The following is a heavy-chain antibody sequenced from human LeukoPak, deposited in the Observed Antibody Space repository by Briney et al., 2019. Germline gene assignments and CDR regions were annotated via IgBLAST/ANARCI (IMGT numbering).Heavy chain of an antibody. Sequence: ASVKVSCKASGYTFTSYGISWVRQAPAQGHEWMGWMSVYNGNTNYAQKLLGRVTMTTDTSTSTAYMELRSLGSDDTAVYYCARDTGVRSVAAAGIGGYFQHWGQGTLVTVSS. V-gene: IGHV1-18*04. CDR2: MSVYNGNT. D-gene: IGHD6-13*01. CDR3: ARDTGVRSVAAAGIGGYFQH. CDR1: GYTFTSYG. J-gene: IGHJ1*01.